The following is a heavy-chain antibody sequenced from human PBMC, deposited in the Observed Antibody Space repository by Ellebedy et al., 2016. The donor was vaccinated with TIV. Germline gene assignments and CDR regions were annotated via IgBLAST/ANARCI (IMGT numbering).Heavy chain of an antibody. D-gene: IGHD3-10*01. J-gene: IGHJ6*02. CDR2: IYYSGST. Sequence: MPSETLSLTCTVSGGSISSYYWSWIRQPPGKGLEWIGYIYYSGSTNYNPSLKSRVTISVDTSKNQFYLKLSSVTAADTAVYYCARGGPRYGSGSRVDYYYYYGMDVWGQGTTVTVSS. V-gene: IGHV4-59*01. CDR3: ARGGPRYGSGSRVDYYYYYGMDV. CDR1: GGSISSYY.